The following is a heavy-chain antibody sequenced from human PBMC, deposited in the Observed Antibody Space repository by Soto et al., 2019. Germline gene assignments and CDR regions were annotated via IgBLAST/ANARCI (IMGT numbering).Heavy chain of an antibody. V-gene: IGHV3-21*01. CDR3: TRDASRDSSARGWFDP. D-gene: IGHD6-13*01. Sequence: GGSLRLSCAASGFTFRSFTMNWVRQAPGKGLEWVSTISSNSAYIYYTDALRGRFTISRDNAKNSLHLQMNSLRAEDAAVYYCTRDASRDSSARGWFDPWGPGTLVTVSS. CDR1: GFTFRSFT. CDR2: ISSNSAYI. J-gene: IGHJ5*02.